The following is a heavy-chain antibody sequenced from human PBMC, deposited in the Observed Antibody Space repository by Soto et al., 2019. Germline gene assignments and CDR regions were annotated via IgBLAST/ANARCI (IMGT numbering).Heavy chain of an antibody. CDR1: GFTFSRYE. CDR2: ISSSDNTI. J-gene: IGHJ2*01. CDR3: ARGVGSRWLYWYFDL. D-gene: IGHD6-13*01. Sequence: PGGSLRLSCAASGFTFSRYEMNWVRQAPGKGLEWVSYISSSDNTIYYADSVKGRFTISRDNANKSLYLQMDSLRADDTAFYFCARGVGSRWLYWYFDLWGRGTLVTVSS. V-gene: IGHV3-48*03.